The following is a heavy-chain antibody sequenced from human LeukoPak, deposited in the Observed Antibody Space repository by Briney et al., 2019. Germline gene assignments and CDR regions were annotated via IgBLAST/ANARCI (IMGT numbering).Heavy chain of an antibody. D-gene: IGHD6-19*01. V-gene: IGHV4-39*01. CDR2: IYYSGST. CDR3: ARHSKSSGWHY. CDR1: GGSISSSSYY. Sequence: SETLSLTCTVSGGSISSSSYYWGWIRQPPGKGLAWIGTIYYSGSTYYNPSLKSRLTISVDTSKNQVSLKLSSVTAADTAMYYCARHSKSSGWHYWGQGTLVTVSS. J-gene: IGHJ4*02.